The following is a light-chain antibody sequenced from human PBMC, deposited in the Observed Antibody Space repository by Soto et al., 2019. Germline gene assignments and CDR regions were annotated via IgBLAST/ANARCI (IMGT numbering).Light chain of an antibody. CDR1: QSVSNY. V-gene: IGKV3-11*01. J-gene: IGKJ4*01. Sequence: EIVLTQSPATPSLSPGERATLSCRASQSVSNYLAWFQQKPGQAPRLLIYDASNRATGIPARFSGSGSGTDFPLTISSLEPEDFAAYYCQQRSSWPLLTFGGGTKVEI. CDR2: DAS. CDR3: QQRSSWPLLT.